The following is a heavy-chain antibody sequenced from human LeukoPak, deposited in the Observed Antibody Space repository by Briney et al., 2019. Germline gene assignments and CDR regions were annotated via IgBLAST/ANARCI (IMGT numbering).Heavy chain of an antibody. CDR2: IYYSGST. CDR3: ARQLGPFDY. Sequence: SETLSLTCTVSGGSISNYYWSWIRQPPGKGLEWIGYIYYSGSTSYNPSLKSRVSISVDTSKNQFSLKLSSVTAADTAVYYCARQLGPFDYWGQGTLVTVSS. CDR1: GGSISNYY. J-gene: IGHJ4*02. V-gene: IGHV4-59*08. D-gene: IGHD3-16*01.